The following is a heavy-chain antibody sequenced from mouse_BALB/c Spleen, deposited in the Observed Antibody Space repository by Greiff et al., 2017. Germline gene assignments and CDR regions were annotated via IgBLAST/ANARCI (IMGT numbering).Heavy chain of an antibody. J-gene: IGHJ4*01. CDR2: ISYSGST. CDR1: GYSITSDYA. CDR3: ARGGYYGGYAMDY. V-gene: IGHV3-2*02. D-gene: IGHD1-1*01. Sequence: EVQLQESGPGLVKPSQSLSLTCTVTGYSITSDYAWNWIRQFPGNKLEWMGYISYSGSTSYNPSLKSRISITRDTSKNQFFLQLNSVTTEDTATYYCARGGYYGGYAMDYWGQGTSVTVSS.